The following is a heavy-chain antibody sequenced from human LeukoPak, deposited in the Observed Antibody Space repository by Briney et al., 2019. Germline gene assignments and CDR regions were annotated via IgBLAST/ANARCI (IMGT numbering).Heavy chain of an antibody. Sequence: KPGGSLRLSCAASGFTFSSYSMNWVRQAPGKGLEWVSSISSSSSYIYYADSVKGRFTISRDNAKNSLYLQMNSLRAEDTAVYYCARDLASSGWFPNDYWGQGTLVTASS. V-gene: IGHV3-21*01. CDR1: GFTFSSYS. J-gene: IGHJ4*02. CDR3: ARDLASSGWFPNDY. D-gene: IGHD6-19*01. CDR2: ISSSSSYI.